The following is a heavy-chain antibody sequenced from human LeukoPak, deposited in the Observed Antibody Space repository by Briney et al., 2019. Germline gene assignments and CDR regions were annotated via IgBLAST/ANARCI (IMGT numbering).Heavy chain of an antibody. J-gene: IGHJ6*03. D-gene: IGHD4-17*01. CDR1: GGSISSGSYY. CDR2: IYYSGST. V-gene: IGHV4-61*10. Sequence: SETLSLTCTVSGGSISSGSYYWSWIRQPAGKGLEWIGYIYYSGSTNYNPSLKSRVTISVDTSKNQFSLKLSSVTAADTAVYYCARVRTINYDYENYYYMDVWGKGTTVTVSS. CDR3: ARVRTINYDYENYYYMDV.